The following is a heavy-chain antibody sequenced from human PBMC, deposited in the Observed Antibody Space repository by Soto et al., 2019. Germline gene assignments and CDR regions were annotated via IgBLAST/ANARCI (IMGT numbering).Heavy chain of an antibody. D-gene: IGHD6-13*01. CDR3: EGSSWYSHYYYGMDV. CDR2: ISSSSSYI. V-gene: IGHV3-21*01. Sequence: PGGSLRLSCAASGFTFSSYSMNWVRQAPGKGLEWVSSISSSSSYIYYADSVKGRFTIPRDNAKNSLYLQMNSLRAEDTAVYYCEGSSWYSHYYYGMDVWGQGTTVTVSS. CDR1: GFTFSSYS. J-gene: IGHJ6*02.